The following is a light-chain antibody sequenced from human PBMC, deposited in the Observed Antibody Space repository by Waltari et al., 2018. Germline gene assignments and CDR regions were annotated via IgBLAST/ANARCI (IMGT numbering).Light chain of an antibody. CDR3: GSDTGSTTWV. V-gene: IGLV2-14*01. J-gene: IGLJ3*02. CDR2: DVS. Sequence: QSALTQPASVSGSPGQSITIPCPCATSDAGGYTSVSCYQQRPGKAPKFLIFDVSNRPSGVSKRFSGSKSGNTASLTISGLQAEDEAAYYCGSDTGSTTWVFGGGTKLTVL. CDR1: TSDAGGYTS.